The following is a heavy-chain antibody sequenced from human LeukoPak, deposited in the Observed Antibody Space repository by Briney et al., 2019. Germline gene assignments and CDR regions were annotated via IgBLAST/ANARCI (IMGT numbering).Heavy chain of an antibody. Sequence: GGSPRLSCAASEFTLSSDWMHWVRQVPGKGLVWVSRIHPDGSLTDYADSVKGRFTISRDNAKNTLYLHMASLRVEDTAIYYCTTNFWYYVHRTGLQPYWGQGTLVTVSS. CDR1: EFTLSSDW. J-gene: IGHJ4*02. CDR2: IHPDGSLT. V-gene: IGHV3-74*01. CDR3: TTNFWYYVHRTGLQPY. D-gene: IGHD3-16*01.